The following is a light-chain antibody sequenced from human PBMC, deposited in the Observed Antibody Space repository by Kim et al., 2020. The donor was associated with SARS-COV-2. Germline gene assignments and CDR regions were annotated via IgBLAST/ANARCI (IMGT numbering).Light chain of an antibody. J-gene: IGKJ2*01. CDR1: QSVSTN. CDR3: QQYNHGPPT. CDR2: RAS. V-gene: IGKV3-15*01. Sequence: EIVMTQSSATLSVSPGERATLSCRASQSVSTNLAWYQQKPGQAPRLVIFRASTRATDIPARFSGSGSGTEFTLTISSVQSDDSAVYYCQQYNHGPPTFGQGPSWRS.